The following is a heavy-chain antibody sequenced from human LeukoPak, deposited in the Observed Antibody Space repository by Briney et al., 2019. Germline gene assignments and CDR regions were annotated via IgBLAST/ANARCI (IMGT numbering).Heavy chain of an antibody. CDR1: GDSISSYY. D-gene: IGHD6-13*01. Sequence: PSETLSLTCTVSGDSISSYYWGWIRQPPGKGLEWIGPIYYSGTTNYTPSLESRVTISLDTSKNQFSLKLSSVTAADTAIYFCARHSLGSSWYLVAYWGQGTLVTVSS. CDR2: IYYSGTT. J-gene: IGHJ4*02. V-gene: IGHV4-59*08. CDR3: ARHSLGSSWYLVAY.